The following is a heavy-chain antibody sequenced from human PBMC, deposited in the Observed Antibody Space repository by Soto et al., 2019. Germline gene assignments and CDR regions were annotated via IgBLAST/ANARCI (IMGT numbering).Heavy chain of an antibody. Sequence: QVQLVESGGGVVQPGRSLRLSCAASGFTFSSYGMHWVRQAPGKGLEWVAVIWYDGSNKYYADSVKGRFTISRDNSKNTLYLQMNSLRDEDTAVYYCARDHGIAVAGYYYYGMDVWGQGTTVTVSS. CDR2: IWYDGSNK. J-gene: IGHJ6*02. V-gene: IGHV3-33*01. CDR3: ARDHGIAVAGYYYYGMDV. D-gene: IGHD6-19*01. CDR1: GFTFSSYG.